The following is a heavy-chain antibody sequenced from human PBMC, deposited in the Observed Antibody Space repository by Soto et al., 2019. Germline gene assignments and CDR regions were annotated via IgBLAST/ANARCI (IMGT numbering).Heavy chain of an antibody. CDR2: IVVGTGNT. J-gene: IGHJ5*02. CDR1: GCTFTSSA. CDR3: AADPAYTEYYDSSGYTCWLDP. Sequence: SVKVSCKPSGCTFTSSALQWVRQARGQRIEWIGWIVVGTGNTNYEQKFQERVTITRDVSTSTAYMELSSLRCEDTAVYYCAADPAYTEYYDSSGYTCWLDPWGEGTLVTVSS. V-gene: IGHV1-58*01. D-gene: IGHD3-22*01.